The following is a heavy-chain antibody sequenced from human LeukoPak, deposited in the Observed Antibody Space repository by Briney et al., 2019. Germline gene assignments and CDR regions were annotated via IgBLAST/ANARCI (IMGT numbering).Heavy chain of an antibody. Sequence: SETLFLTCTVSGGSISGYYWSWIRQPPGKGLEWIGYIYYSGSTNYNPSLKSRVTISVDTSKNQFSLNLSSVTAADTAVYYCARLPYDFWSGSRGFDPWGQGTLVTVSS. D-gene: IGHD3-3*01. J-gene: IGHJ5*02. CDR2: IYYSGST. CDR1: GGSISGYY. CDR3: ARLPYDFWSGSRGFDP. V-gene: IGHV4-59*01.